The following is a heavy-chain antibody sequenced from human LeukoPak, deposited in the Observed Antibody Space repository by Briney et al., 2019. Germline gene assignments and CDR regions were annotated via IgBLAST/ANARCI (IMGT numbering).Heavy chain of an antibody. D-gene: IGHD6-13*01. CDR2: ISYDGSNK. CDR1: GFTFSSYA. V-gene: IGHV3-30-3*01. Sequence: PGRSLRLSCAASGFTFSSYAMHWIRQAPGKGLEWVAVISYDGSNKYYADSVKGRFTISRDNSKNTLYLQMNSLRAEDTAVYYCAREPGSIAAAGTFDYWGQGTLVTVSS. CDR3: AREPGSIAAAGTFDY. J-gene: IGHJ4*02.